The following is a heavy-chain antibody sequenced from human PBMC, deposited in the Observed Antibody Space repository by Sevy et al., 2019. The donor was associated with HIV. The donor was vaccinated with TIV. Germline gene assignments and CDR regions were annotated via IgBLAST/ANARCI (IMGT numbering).Heavy chain of an antibody. V-gene: IGHV3-23*01. Sequence: GGSLRLSCAASGFTFSTYTMSWVRQAPGKGLEWVSAISGSAGSTYYADLVQGRFTISRDNAKNSLYVQMNSLRAEDTAVYYCAREGGYTDQGMDVWGQRTTVTVSS. CDR1: GFTFSTYT. J-gene: IGHJ6*02. D-gene: IGHD5-12*01. CDR3: AREGGYTDQGMDV. CDR2: ISGSAGST.